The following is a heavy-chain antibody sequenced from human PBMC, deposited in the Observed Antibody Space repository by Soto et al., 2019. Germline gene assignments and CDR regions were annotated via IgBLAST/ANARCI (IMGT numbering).Heavy chain of an antibody. D-gene: IGHD2-8*01. Sequence: QVQLVQSGAEVKKPGSSVKVSCKASGGTFSSYAISWVRQAPGQGLEWMGGIIPIFGTANYAQKFQGRVTITADKSTSTAYMELSSLRSEDTAVYYCASPSTRGAPLTYYYYGMDLWGQGTTVTVSS. CDR3: ASPSTRGAPLTYYYYGMDL. CDR1: GGTFSSYA. CDR2: IIPIFGTA. J-gene: IGHJ6*02. V-gene: IGHV1-69*06.